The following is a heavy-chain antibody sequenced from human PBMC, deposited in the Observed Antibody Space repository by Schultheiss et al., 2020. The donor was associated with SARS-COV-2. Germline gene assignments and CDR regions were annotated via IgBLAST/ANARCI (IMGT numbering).Heavy chain of an antibody. D-gene: IGHD3-10*01. J-gene: IGHJ6*02. V-gene: IGHV3-21*01. CDR3: ARGAFSDLGLGEGDV. Sequence: GGSLRLYCAASGFTFSSYSMNWVRQAPGKGLEWVSSISSSSSYIYYADSVKGRFTISRDNAKNSLYLQMNSLRAEDMAVYYCARGAFSDLGLGEGDVWGQGTTVTVSS. CDR2: ISSSSSYI. CDR1: GFTFSSYS.